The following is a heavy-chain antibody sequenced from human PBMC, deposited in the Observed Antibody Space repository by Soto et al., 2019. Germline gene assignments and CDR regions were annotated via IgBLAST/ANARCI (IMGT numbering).Heavy chain of an antibody. CDR3: ASSATVDAFDI. CDR2: IYYSGST. CDR1: GGSISSYY. D-gene: IGHD4-17*01. Sequence: SETLSLTCTVSGGSISSYYWSWIRQPPGKGLEWIGYIYYSGSTNYNPSLKSRVTISVDTSKNQFSLKLSSVTAADTAVYYCASSATVDAFDIWGQGTVVTVSS. V-gene: IGHV4-59*01. J-gene: IGHJ3*02.